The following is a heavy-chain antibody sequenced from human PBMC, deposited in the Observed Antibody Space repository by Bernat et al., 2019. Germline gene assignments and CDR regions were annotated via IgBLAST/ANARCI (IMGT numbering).Heavy chain of an antibody. Sequence: EVQLLESGGGLVQPGGSLRLSCAASGFTFSSYAMSWVRQAPGKGLEWVSAISGSGGSTYYADSVKGRFTISRDNSNNTLYLQMNSLRAEDTAVYYCATGEGLYYYDSSGYRYTEYFQHWGQGTLVTVSS. CDR2: ISGSGGST. CDR3: ATGEGLYYYDSSGYRYTEYFQH. J-gene: IGHJ1*01. V-gene: IGHV3-23*01. CDR1: GFTFSSYA. D-gene: IGHD3-22*01.